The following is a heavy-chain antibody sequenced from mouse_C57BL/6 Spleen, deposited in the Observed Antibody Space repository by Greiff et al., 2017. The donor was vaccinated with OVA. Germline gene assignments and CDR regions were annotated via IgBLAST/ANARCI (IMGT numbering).Heavy chain of an antibody. D-gene: IGHD1-1*01. CDR3: ARRYYGSSLLFDY. CDR1: GYTFTSYW. J-gene: IGHJ2*01. V-gene: IGHV1-50*01. CDR2: IDPSDSYT. Sequence: QVQLKQPGAELVKPGASVKLSCKASGYTFTSYWMQWVKQRPGQGLEWIEEIDPSDSYTNYNQKFKGKATLTVDTSSSTAYMQLSSLTSEDSAVYYCARRYYGSSLLFDYWGQGTTLTVSS.